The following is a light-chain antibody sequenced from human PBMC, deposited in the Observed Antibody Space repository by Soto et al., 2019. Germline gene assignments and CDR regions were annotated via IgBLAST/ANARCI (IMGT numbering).Light chain of an antibody. Sequence: EIQMTQSPSTLSASVGDRVTITCRASQNINRWLAWYQQKPGRASKVLIYRASSLESGVPSRFSGSGSGTEFTLTISSLQPDDFATYYCQQYNSSPITFGQGTRVEIK. CDR1: QNINRW. V-gene: IGKV1-5*03. CDR3: QQYNSSPIT. CDR2: RAS. J-gene: IGKJ5*01.